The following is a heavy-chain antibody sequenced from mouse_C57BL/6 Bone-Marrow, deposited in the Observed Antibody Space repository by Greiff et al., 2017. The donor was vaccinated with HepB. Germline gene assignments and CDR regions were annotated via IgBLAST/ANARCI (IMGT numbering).Heavy chain of an antibody. V-gene: IGHV1-69*01. Sequence: QVQLQQPGAELVMPGASVKLSCKASGYTFNSYWMHWVKQRPGQGLEWIGEIDPSDSYTNYNQKFKGKSTLTVDESSSTAYMQLSSLTSEDSAVYYCARSLGAWFAYWGQGTLVTVSA. D-gene: IGHD4-1*01. CDR3: ARSLGAWFAY. CDR1: GYTFNSYW. J-gene: IGHJ3*01. CDR2: IDPSDSYT.